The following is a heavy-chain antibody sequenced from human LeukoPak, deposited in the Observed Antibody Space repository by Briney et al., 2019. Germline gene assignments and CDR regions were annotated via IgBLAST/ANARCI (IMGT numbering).Heavy chain of an antibody. D-gene: IGHD6-19*01. CDR3: ARAGHSSVAAFDI. CDR2: IYYSGST. J-gene: IGHJ3*02. Sequence: SETLSLTCTVSGGSISSSSYYWGWIRQPPGKGLEWIGSIYYSGSTYYNPSLKSRVTISVDKSKNQFSLKLSSVTAADTAVYYCARAGHSSVAAFDIWGQGTMVTVSS. CDR1: GGSISSSSYY. V-gene: IGHV4-39*07.